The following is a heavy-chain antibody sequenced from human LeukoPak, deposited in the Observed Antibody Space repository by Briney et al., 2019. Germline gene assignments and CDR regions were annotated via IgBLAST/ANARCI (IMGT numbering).Heavy chain of an antibody. CDR3: ARNPGGIGDY. CDR2: ISPTSSDI. D-gene: IGHD4-23*01. J-gene: IGHJ4*02. Sequence: GGSLRLSCAASGFTFSGCSMNWVRQAPGKGLGWVSYISPTSSDILYADSVKGRFTISRDNAKNTLYLQMNSLRDEDTAVYYCARNPGGIGDYWGQGTLVTVSS. V-gene: IGHV3-48*02. CDR1: GFTFSGCS.